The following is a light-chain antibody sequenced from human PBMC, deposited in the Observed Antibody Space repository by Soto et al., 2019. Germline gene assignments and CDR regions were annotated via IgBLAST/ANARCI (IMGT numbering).Light chain of an antibody. Sequence: QSVLTQPPAVSGAPGQRVTISCTGSSSNIGAGYNVHWYQHLPGTAPKVLIYGNRHRPSGVPDRFSGSKSGTSASLAITGLQADDAADYYCQSYDISLSGVVFGGGTKVTVL. J-gene: IGLJ2*01. CDR1: SSNIGAGYN. CDR3: QSYDISLSGVV. CDR2: GNR. V-gene: IGLV1-40*01.